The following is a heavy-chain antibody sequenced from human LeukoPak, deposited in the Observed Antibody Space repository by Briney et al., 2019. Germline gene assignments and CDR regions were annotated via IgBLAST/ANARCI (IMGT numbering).Heavy chain of an antibody. CDR1: GFTFSSYG. CDR2: IWYDGSNK. J-gene: IGHJ4*02. Sequence: PGGSLRLSCAASGFTFSSYGMHWVRQAPGKGLEWVAVIWYDGSNKYYADSVKGRFTISRDNSKNTLYLQMNSLRAEDTAVYYCARGLHYYDSSGYYEAVDYWGQGTLVTVSS. CDR3: ARGLHYYDSSGYYEAVDY. D-gene: IGHD3-22*01. V-gene: IGHV3-33*01.